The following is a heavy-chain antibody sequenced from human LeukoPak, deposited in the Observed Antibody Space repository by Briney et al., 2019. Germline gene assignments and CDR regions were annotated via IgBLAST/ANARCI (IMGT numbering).Heavy chain of an antibody. V-gene: IGHV3-48*04. J-gene: IGHJ4*02. CDR2: ISSSSYTI. CDR1: GFTLSGYG. D-gene: IGHD3-22*01. Sequence: PGGSLRLSCAASGFTLSGYGMNWVRQAPGKGLEWLSYISSSSYTIYYADSVKGRFTISRDNAKNSLYLQTNSLSADDTAVYYCARDRSSGYYGSNDYWGQGTLVTVSS. CDR3: ARDRSSGYYGSNDY.